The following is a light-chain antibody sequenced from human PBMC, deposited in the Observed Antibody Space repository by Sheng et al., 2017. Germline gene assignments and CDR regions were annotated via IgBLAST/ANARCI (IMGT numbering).Light chain of an antibody. CDR1: QSISSTY. V-gene: IGKV3D-20*02. Sequence: EIVLTQSPGTLSLSPGERATLSCRASQSISSTYLAWYQHKPGQAPRLLIYGASNRATGIPARFSGSGSGTDFTLTISSLESEDFAVYYCQQRSNWPLTFGGGTKGGDQT. CDR2: GAS. J-gene: IGKJ4*01. CDR3: QQRSNWPLT.